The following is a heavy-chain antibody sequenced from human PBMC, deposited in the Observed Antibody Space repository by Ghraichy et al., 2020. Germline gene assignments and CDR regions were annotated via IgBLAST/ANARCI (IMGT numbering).Heavy chain of an antibody. J-gene: IGHJ4*02. V-gene: IGHV4-34*01. D-gene: IGHD6-6*01. CDR3: ARGRAYSSSSRAAYYFAY. CDR1: GGSFSGYY. CDR2: INHSGST. Sequence: SETLSLTCAVYGGSFSGYYWSWIRQPPGKGLEWIGEINHSGSTNYNPSLKSRVTISVDTSKNQFSLKLSSVTAADTAVYYCARGRAYSSSSRAAYYFAYSGQKTLVTVSS.